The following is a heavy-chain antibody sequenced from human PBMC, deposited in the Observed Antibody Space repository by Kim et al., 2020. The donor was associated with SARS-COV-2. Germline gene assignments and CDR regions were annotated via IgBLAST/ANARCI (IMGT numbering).Heavy chain of an antibody. V-gene: IGHV4-34*01. CDR2: INHSGST. D-gene: IGHD1-26*01. J-gene: IGHJ4*02. Sequence: SETLSLTCAVYGGTFSGYYWSWIRQPPGKGLEWIGEINHSGSTNYNPSLKSRVTISVDTSKNQFSLKVPSVTAADTAMYYCARVPSDGSYRNFYCWGQGTLVTGSS. CDR1: GGTFSGYY. CDR3: ARVPSDGSYRNFYC.